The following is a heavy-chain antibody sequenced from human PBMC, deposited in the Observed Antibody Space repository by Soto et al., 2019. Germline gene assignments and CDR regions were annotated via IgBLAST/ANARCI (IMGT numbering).Heavy chain of an antibody. CDR1: GYKFTSYW. CDR3: ARKDKGGYFNWFDP. J-gene: IGHJ5*02. Sequence: GESLKISCRTSGYKFTSYWIAWVRQMPGKGLEWVGIIFPSDSDTRYSPSFQGQVTISADRSTSTVFLQWASLKASDTAVYFCARKDKGGYFNWFDPWGQGTLVTVSS. V-gene: IGHV5-51*01. D-gene: IGHD3-22*01. CDR2: IFPSDSDT.